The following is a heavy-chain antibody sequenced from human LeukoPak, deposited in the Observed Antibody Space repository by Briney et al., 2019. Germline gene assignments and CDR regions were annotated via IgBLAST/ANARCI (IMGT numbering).Heavy chain of an antibody. CDR2: IWYDGSRK. J-gene: IGHJ6*02. Sequence: GGSLRLSCAASGFTFSSHGMHWVRQAAGKGLEWVALIWYDGSRKYYADSMKGRLTISRDNSKNALYLQMDSLRAEDTAVHYCARDWGYCSSTSCYHYGMDVWGQGTTVTVSS. D-gene: IGHD2-2*01. CDR1: GFTFSSHG. CDR3: ARDWGYCSSTSCYHYGMDV. V-gene: IGHV3-33*01.